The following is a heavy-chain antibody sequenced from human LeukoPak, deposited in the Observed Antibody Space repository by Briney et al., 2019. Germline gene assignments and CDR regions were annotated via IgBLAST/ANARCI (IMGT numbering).Heavy chain of an antibody. CDR1: GYPFTGYY. CDR3: ARGSFGSRNFFDY. J-gene: IGHJ4*02. CDR2: INPNSGGT. V-gene: IGHV1-2*02. Sequence: ASVKVSCKASGYPFTGYYMHWVRQAPGQGLEWMGWINPNSGGTNYAQKLQGRVTMTRDTSISTAYMELSRLRSDDTAVYYCARGSFGSRNFFDYWGQGTLVTVSS. D-gene: IGHD3-3*02.